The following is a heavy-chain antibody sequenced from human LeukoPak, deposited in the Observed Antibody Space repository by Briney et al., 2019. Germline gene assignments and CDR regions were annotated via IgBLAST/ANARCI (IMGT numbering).Heavy chain of an antibody. Sequence: PSQTLSLTCTVSSGSISSGSYYWRWIRQPAGKGLECIGRIYTSGSTNYNPSLKSRVTISVDTSKNQFSLKLSSVTAADTAVYYCARFFAPAIQWGGLGSGGHDAFDIWGQGTMVTVSS. CDR3: ARFFAPAIQWGGLGSGGHDAFDI. CDR2: IYTSGST. J-gene: IGHJ3*02. CDR1: SGSISSGSYY. D-gene: IGHD3-16*01. V-gene: IGHV4-61*02.